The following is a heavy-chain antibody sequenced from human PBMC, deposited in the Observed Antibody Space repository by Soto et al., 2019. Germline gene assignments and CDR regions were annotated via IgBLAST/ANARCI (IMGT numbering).Heavy chain of an antibody. Sequence: EVQLVDSGGGLIQPGGSLRLSCAASGFTVSSNYMSWVRQAPGTGLEWVSVIYSGGSTYYADSVKGRFTISRDDSKNTLYLQMNSLRAEDTAVYYCARDAQDYYGMDVWGQGTTVTVSS. J-gene: IGHJ6*02. CDR3: ARDAQDYYGMDV. CDR1: GFTVSSNY. V-gene: IGHV3-53*01. CDR2: IYSGGST.